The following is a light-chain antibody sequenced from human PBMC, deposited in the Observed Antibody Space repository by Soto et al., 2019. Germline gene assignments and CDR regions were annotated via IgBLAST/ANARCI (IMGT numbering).Light chain of an antibody. CDR1: QSISSW. J-gene: IGKJ2*01. Sequence: DIQMTQSPSTLSASVGDRVTITCRASQSISSWLAWYQQKPGKAPKLLIYKASSLESGVPSRFSGSGSGTEFTLTISSLQPDDFATYSGQQYNSYSYTFGQGTKLEIK. CDR2: KAS. V-gene: IGKV1-5*03. CDR3: QQYNSYSYT.